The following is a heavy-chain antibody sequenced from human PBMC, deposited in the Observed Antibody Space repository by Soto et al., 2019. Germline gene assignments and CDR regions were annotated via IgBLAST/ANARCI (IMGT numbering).Heavy chain of an antibody. J-gene: IGHJ2*01. CDR2: INHSGST. Sequence: QVQLQQWGAGLLKPSETLSLTCAVYGGSFSGYYWSWIRQPPGKGLEWIGEINHSGSTNYNPSLKSRVTTSVDTTKNQFSLKLSSVTAADTAVYYCAKGDFLFDLWGRGTLVTVSS. V-gene: IGHV4-34*01. CDR3: AKGDFLFDL. CDR1: GGSFSGYY.